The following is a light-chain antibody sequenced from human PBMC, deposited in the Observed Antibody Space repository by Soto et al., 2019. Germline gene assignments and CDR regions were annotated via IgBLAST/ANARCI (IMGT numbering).Light chain of an antibody. Sequence: QSALTQPPSASGSPGQSVTISCTGTSSDVGGYNYVSWYQQHPGKAPKVMIYDVGKRPSGVPDRFSGSKSGNTASLTVSGLQAEDEADYYCCSHAGSNSPFVFGTGTKLTVL. V-gene: IGLV2-8*01. CDR2: DVG. CDR1: SSDVGGYNY. CDR3: CSHAGSNSPFV. J-gene: IGLJ1*01.